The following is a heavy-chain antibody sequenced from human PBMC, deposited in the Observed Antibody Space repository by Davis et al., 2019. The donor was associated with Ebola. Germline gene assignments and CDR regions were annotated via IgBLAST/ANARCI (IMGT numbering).Heavy chain of an antibody. CDR3: ARLGYCSSTSCSTWFDP. Sequence: ASVKVSCKASGGTFSSYAISWVRQAPGQGLEWMGWINPNSGGTNYAQKFQGRVTMTRDTSISTAYMELSRLRSDDTAVYYCARLGYCSSTSCSTWFDPWGQGTLVTVSS. V-gene: IGHV1-2*02. D-gene: IGHD2-2*01. CDR2: INPNSGGT. J-gene: IGHJ5*02. CDR1: GGTFSSYA.